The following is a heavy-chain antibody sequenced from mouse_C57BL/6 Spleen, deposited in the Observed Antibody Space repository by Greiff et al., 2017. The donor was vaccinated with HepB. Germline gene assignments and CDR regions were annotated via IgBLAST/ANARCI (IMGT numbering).Heavy chain of an antibody. CDR2: IDPSDSYT. CDR1: GYTFTSYW. Sequence: QVQLKQPGAELVMPGASVKLSCKASGYTFTSYWMHWVKQRPGQGLEWIGEIDPSDSYTNYNQKFKGKSILTVDKSSSTAYMQLSSLTSEDSAVYSCARSRDYSNFYAMDYWGQGTSVTVSS. D-gene: IGHD2-5*01. J-gene: IGHJ4*01. V-gene: IGHV1-69*01. CDR3: ARSRDYSNFYAMDY.